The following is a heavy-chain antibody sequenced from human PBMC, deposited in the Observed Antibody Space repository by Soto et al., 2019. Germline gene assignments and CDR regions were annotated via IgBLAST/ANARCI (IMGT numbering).Heavy chain of an antibody. V-gene: IGHV4-34*01. CDR1: GGSISSYY. D-gene: IGHD5-12*01. Sequence: SETLSLTCTVSGGSISSYYWSWIRQPPGKGLEWIGEINHSGSTNYNPSLKSRVTISVDTSKNQFSLKLSSVTAADTAVYYCASSFFKRGYTGYDSKRNDYWGQGTLVTVSS. J-gene: IGHJ4*02. CDR2: INHSGST. CDR3: ASSFFKRGYTGYDSKRNDY.